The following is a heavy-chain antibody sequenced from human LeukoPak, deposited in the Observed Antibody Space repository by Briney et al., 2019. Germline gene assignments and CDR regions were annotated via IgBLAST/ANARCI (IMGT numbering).Heavy chain of an antibody. CDR1: GFTFSSYS. V-gene: IGHV3-21*01. CDR3: ARRGYYDSSGSQRPFDY. D-gene: IGHD3-22*01. Sequence: GGSLRLSCAASGFTFSSYSMNWVRQAPGKGLEWVSSISSSSSYIYYADSVKGRFTISRDNAKNSLYLQMNSLRAEDTAVYYCARRGYYDSSGSQRPFDYWGQGTLVTVSS. CDR2: ISSSSSYI. J-gene: IGHJ4*02.